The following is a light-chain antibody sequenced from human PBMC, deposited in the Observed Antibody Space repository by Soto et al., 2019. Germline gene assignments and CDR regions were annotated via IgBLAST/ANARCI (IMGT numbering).Light chain of an antibody. CDR1: QSVSTY. CDR3: QQTYTYRT. Sequence: DIEMTQAPSSLSASVGGRGTITCRASQSVSTYVNWYQHNPGRAPKLLIYGASSLQSGVPSRFSGSGSGTDFTLTINSLQPEDFATYYCQQTYTYRTFGQGTKVDIK. V-gene: IGKV1-39*01. CDR2: GAS. J-gene: IGKJ1*01.